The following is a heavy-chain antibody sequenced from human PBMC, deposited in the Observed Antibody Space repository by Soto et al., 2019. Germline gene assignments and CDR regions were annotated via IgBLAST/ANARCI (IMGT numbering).Heavy chain of an antibody. CDR1: GLSLNTRGVG. V-gene: IGHV2-5*02. D-gene: IGHD1-20*01. CDR2: IYWDDDK. CDR3: AHTPWDNARGWFDP. J-gene: IGHJ5*02. Sequence: QITLKESGPTLVKPTQTLMLTCTLSGLSLNTRGVGVGWIRQPPGKALEWLALIYWDDDKRYSPSLKSRLTVTKDTSNSQVVLTMTNMDPVDARTYYCAHTPWDNARGWFDPWGQGTLVTVSS.